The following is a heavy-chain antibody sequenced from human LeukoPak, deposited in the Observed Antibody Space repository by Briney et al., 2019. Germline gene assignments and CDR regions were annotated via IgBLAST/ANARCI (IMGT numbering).Heavy chain of an antibody. CDR3: ARVRGVLQRNPTYYYGMDV. CDR1: GYTFTSYD. D-gene: IGHD1-1*01. CDR2: MNPNSGNT. V-gene: IGHV1-8*01. J-gene: IGHJ6*02. Sequence: ASVKVSCKASGYTFTSYDINWVRQATGQGLEWMGWMNPNSGNTGYAQKFQGRVAMTRNTSISTAYMELSSLRSEDTAVYYCARVRGVLQRNPTYYYGMDVWGQGTTVTVSS.